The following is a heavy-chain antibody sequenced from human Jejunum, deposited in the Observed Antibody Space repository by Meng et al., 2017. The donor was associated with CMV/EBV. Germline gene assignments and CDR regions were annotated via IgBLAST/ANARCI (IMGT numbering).Heavy chain of an antibody. J-gene: IGHJ4*02. V-gene: IGHV3-30*02. CDR3: AKDRGEPYYDILTGYSYFDY. Sequence: TYGMHWVRQAPGKGLEWVAFIHHDADNKYYLDSVKDRFTISRDNSKNTLYLQMNSLRTEDTAVYYCAKDRGEPYYDILTGYSYFDYWGQGTLVTVSS. CDR1: TYG. CDR2: IHHDADNK. D-gene: IGHD3-9*01.